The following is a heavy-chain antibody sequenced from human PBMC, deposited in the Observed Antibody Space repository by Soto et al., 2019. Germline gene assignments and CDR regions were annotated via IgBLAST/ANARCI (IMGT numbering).Heavy chain of an antibody. Sequence: SETLSLTCAVSGGSISSSNWWSWVRQPPGKGLEWIGEIYHSGSTNYNPSLKSRVTISVDKSKNQFSLTLSSVTAADTAVYYCARGTGYSYGYYFDYWGQGTLVTVSS. CDR2: IYHSGST. CDR1: GGSISSSNW. CDR3: ARGTGYSYGYYFDY. V-gene: IGHV4-4*02. D-gene: IGHD5-18*01. J-gene: IGHJ4*02.